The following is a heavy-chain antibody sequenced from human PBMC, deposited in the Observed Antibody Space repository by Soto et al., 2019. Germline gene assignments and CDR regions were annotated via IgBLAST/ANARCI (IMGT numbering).Heavy chain of an antibody. J-gene: IGHJ2*01. V-gene: IGHV1-3*01. D-gene: IGHD1-26*01. CDR3: ARGGSLYWYFDL. Sequence: QVQLVQSGAEVKKPGASVKVSCKASGYTFTSYAMHWVRQAPGQRLEWMGWINAGNGNTKYSPKFQGRVTITRDTSASTAYMELSSLRSEDTAVYYCARGGSLYWYFDLWGRGTLVTVSS. CDR2: INAGNGNT. CDR1: GYTFTSYA.